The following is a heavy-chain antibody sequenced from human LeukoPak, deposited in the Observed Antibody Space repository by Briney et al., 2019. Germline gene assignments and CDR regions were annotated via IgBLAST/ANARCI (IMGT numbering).Heavy chain of an antibody. CDR2: INHSGST. CDR3: ARGGPYDSSGYYPYYFDY. J-gene: IGHJ4*02. D-gene: IGHD3-22*01. CDR1: GGSFSAYY. Sequence: PSETLSLTCAVYGGSFSAYYWTWIRQPPGKGLEWIGEINHSGSTNYNPSLKSRVTISVDTSKNQFSLNLRSVTAADTAVYYCARGGPYDSSGYYPYYFDYWGQGTLVTVSS. V-gene: IGHV4-34*01.